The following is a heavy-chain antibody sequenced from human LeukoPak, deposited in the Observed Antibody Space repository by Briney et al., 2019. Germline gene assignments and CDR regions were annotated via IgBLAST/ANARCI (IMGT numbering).Heavy chain of an antibody. D-gene: IGHD6-19*01. CDR2: IDADNGDT. Sequence: ASVKVSCTASGYTFNAYAIHWVRQAPGQRFEWMGWIDADNGDTAYSQNFQGRVTISRDTSARTVYMELRSLRSEDTAVYYCARGSTSDWPLDHWGQETLVIISS. CDR3: ARGSTSDWPLDH. CDR1: GYTFNAYA. J-gene: IGHJ4*02. V-gene: IGHV1-3*01.